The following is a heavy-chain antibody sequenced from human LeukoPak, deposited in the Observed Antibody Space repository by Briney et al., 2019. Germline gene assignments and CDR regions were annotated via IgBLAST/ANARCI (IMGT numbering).Heavy chain of an antibody. Sequence: SETLSLTCTVSGGSISSGSYYWSWIRQPAGKGLEWIGRICTSGSTNYNPSLKSRVTISVDTSKNQFSLKLTSVTAADTAVYYCARYDFNKYFDFWGQGALVTVSS. CDR2: ICTSGST. CDR3: ARYDFNKYFDF. D-gene: IGHD3-3*01. V-gene: IGHV4-61*02. CDR1: GGSISSGSYY. J-gene: IGHJ4*02.